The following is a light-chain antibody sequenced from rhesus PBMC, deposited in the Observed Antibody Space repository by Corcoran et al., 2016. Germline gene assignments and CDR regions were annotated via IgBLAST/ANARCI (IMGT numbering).Light chain of an antibody. J-gene: IGKJ1*01. Sequence: ETVVTQSPATLSLSPGERATLSCRASQSVGSYLAWYQQKPGQAPRLLIYGASRRPTGIPDRLSGSGSGTDFTLTISSLEPEDVGVYYCQQSSNLLTFDQGTKVEIK. CDR2: GAS. V-gene: IGKV3-24*04. CDR1: QSVGSY. CDR3: QQSSNLLT.